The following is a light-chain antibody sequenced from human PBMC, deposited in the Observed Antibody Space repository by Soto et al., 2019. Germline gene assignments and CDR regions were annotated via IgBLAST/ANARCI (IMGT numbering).Light chain of an antibody. Sequence: IQMTQSPSTLSQSIGDRVTITCRASRSISDWLAWYQQKPGEAPKLLIFDASNLKSGVPSRFSGSGSGTEFTLTISSLQPDDAATYYCLQYDNNSWTLGQGTKVDIK. CDR2: DAS. J-gene: IGKJ1*01. CDR1: RSISDW. CDR3: LQYDNNSWT. V-gene: IGKV1-5*01.